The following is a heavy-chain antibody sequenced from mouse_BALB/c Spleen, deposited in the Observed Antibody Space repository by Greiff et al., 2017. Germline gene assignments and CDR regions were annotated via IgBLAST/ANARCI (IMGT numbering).Heavy chain of an antibody. CDR3: AKDTDRPLYAMDD. J-gene: IGHJ4*01. Sequence: VQLQQSGPGLVAPSQSLSITCTASGFSLTSYGVHWVRQPPGKGLEWLGVIWAGGSTNYNSALMSSLSISKDNSKSQVFLKMNSLQTDDTAMYYCAKDTDRPLYAMDDWGQGTSVTVSS. CDR1: GFSLTSYG. CDR2: IWAGGST. V-gene: IGHV2-9*02.